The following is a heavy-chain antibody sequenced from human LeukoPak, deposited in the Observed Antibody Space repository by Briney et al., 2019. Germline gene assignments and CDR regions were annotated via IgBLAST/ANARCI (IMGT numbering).Heavy chain of an antibody. J-gene: IGHJ3*02. D-gene: IGHD4-17*01. V-gene: IGHV3-21*01. CDR2: ISCSRSYI. CDR1: GFTFISYS. CDR3: ARDRIIYGDYGDAFDI. Sequence: GGSLRLSCAASGFTFISYSMNWVRQAPGKGLEWVSSISCSRSYIYTADSLKGRFTISRDNAKNSLYLQMNSLRAEDTAVYYCARDRIIYGDYGDAFDIWGQGTMVTVSS.